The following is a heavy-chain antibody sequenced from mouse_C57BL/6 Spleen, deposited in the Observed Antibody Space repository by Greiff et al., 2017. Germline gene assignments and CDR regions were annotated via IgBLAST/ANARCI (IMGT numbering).Heavy chain of an antibody. D-gene: IGHD1-1*01. V-gene: IGHV1-82*01. CDR2: IYPGDGDT. Sequence: VQLQQSGPELVKPGASVKISCKASGYAFSSSWMNWVQQRPGKGLEWIGRIYPGDGDTNYNGKLKGKATLTADKTSSTAYLQLSSLTSEDAAVYFCAPTVVAFDYWGQGTTLTVSS. CDR1: GYAFSSSW. CDR3: APTVVAFDY. J-gene: IGHJ2*01.